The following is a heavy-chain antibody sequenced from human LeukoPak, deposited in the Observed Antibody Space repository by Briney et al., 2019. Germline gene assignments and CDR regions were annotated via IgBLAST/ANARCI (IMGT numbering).Heavy chain of an antibody. CDR3: ARGQLLLYTDY. V-gene: IGHV1-46*01. J-gene: IGHJ4*02. CDR1: GYTFTGYY. Sequence: ASVKVSCKVSGYTFTGYYMHWVRQAPGQGLEWMGIINPSGGSTSYAQKFQGRVTMTRDTSTSTVYMELSSLRSEDTAVYYCARGQLLLYTDYWGQGTLVTVSS. D-gene: IGHD2-2*02. CDR2: INPSGGST.